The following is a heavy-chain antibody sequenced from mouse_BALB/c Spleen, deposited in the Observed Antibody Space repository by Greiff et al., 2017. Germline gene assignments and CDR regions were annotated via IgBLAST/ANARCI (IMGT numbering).Heavy chain of an antibody. CDR3: ARWGDRRDYAMDY. CDR1: GFTFSSFG. Sequence: EVMLVESGGGLVQPGGSRKLSCAASGFTFSSFGMHWVRQAPEKGLEWVAYISSGSSTIYYADTVKGRFTISRDNPKNTLFLQMTSLRSEDTAMYYCARWGDRRDYAMDYWGQGTSVTVSS. CDR2: ISSGSSTI. V-gene: IGHV5-17*02. J-gene: IGHJ4*01.